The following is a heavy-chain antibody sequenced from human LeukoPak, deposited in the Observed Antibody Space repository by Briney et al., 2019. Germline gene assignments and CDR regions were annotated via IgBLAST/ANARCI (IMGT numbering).Heavy chain of an antibody. CDR3: ARQGRDYAVPYYFDY. J-gene: IGHJ4*02. D-gene: IGHD4-17*01. Sequence: KGGASLQISGKGSGYIFTSYWIGWVRPLPGKGLEWMGIIYAGDSDTRDSPSFQGQVTISADKSISTAYLQWSSLKASDTAMYYCARQGRDYAVPYYFDYWGQGTLVTVSS. V-gene: IGHV5-51*01. CDR1: GYIFTSYW. CDR2: IYAGDSDT.